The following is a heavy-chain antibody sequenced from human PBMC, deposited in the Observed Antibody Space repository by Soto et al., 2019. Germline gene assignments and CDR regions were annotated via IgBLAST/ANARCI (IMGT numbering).Heavy chain of an antibody. J-gene: IGHJ4*02. CDR3: ARGRYGDY. V-gene: IGHV1-18*01. CDR1: GYTFTSYG. CDR2: ISAHNGNT. D-gene: IGHD1-1*01. Sequence: QVHLVQSGAEVKKPGASVKVSCKASGYTFTSYGITWVRQAPGQGLEWMGGISAHNGNTDYAQKLQGRVIVTRDTSTSTAYMELRSLISDDTAVYYFARGRYGDYWGQGALVTVSS.